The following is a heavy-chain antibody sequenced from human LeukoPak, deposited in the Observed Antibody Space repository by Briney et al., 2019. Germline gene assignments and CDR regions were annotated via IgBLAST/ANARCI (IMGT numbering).Heavy chain of an antibody. D-gene: IGHD6-19*01. V-gene: IGHV4-38-2*02. Sequence: SETLSLTCTVSGYSISSGYYWGWIRQPPGKGLEWIGSIYHSGSTYYNPSLKSRVTISVDTSKNQFSLKLSSVTAADTAVYYCARFKRAGGWSYFDYWGQGTLVTVSS. J-gene: IGHJ4*02. CDR1: GYSISSGYY. CDR3: ARFKRAGGWSYFDY. CDR2: IYHSGST.